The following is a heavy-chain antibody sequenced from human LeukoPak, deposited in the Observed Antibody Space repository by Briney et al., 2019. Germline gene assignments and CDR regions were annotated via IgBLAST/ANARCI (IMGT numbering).Heavy chain of an antibody. CDR1: GFSLGSYS. Sequence: PGGSLRLSCGASGFSLGSYSMHWVRQAPGKGLEWVSHINSCSSTIYYADSVKGRFTISRDNAGNSLYLQMTSMRDEDTAVYYCARVLLERPGIDSFDMWGQGTMVTVSS. CDR2: INSCSSTI. CDR3: ARVLLERPGIDSFDM. V-gene: IGHV3-48*02. D-gene: IGHD1-1*01. J-gene: IGHJ3*02.